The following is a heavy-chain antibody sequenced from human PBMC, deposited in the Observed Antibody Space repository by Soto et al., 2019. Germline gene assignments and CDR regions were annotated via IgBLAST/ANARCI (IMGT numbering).Heavy chain of an antibody. Sequence: QVQLVESGGGVVQPGRSLRLSCAASGFTFSSYAMHWVRQAPGKGLEWVAVISYDGSNKYYADSVKGRFTISRDNSKNSLYLKMSSLRAEDTAVYYCARDGLLGYFDYWGQGTLVTVSS. CDR3: ARDGLLGYFDY. D-gene: IGHD3-16*01. V-gene: IGHV3-30-3*01. J-gene: IGHJ4*02. CDR2: ISYDGSNK. CDR1: GFTFSSYA.